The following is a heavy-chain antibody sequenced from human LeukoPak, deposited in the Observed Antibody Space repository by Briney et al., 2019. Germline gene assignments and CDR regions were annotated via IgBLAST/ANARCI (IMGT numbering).Heavy chain of an antibody. CDR1: GGSISSYY. CDR2: ISYSGST. CDR3: ARLGDSTSRLYYFDY. V-gene: IGHV4-59*08. D-gene: IGHD6-6*01. Sequence: SETLSLTCTVSGGSISSYYWSWIRQPPGKGLEWIGYISYSGSTYYNPSLKSRVTISVDTSKSLFSLKLSSVTAADTAVYYCARLGDSTSRLYYFDYWGQGTLVTVSS. J-gene: IGHJ4*02.